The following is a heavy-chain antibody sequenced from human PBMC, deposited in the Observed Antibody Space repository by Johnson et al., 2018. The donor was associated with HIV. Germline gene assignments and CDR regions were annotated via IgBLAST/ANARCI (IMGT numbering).Heavy chain of an antibody. D-gene: IGHD3-22*01. CDR2: IWYDGSNK. Sequence: QVQLVESGGGVVQPGGSLRLSCVASGFTFSSYGMHWVRQAPGKGLEWVAVIWYDGSNKYYGDSVKGRFTISRDNAKNTLYLQMNSLRAEDTAVYYCARVRLDSSGSVVTGRDAFDIWGQGTMVTVSS. J-gene: IGHJ3*02. CDR3: ARVRLDSSGSVVTGRDAFDI. V-gene: IGHV3-33*08. CDR1: GFTFSSYG.